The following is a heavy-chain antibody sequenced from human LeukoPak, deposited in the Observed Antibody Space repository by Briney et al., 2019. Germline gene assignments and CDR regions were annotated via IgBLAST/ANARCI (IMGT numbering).Heavy chain of an antibody. Sequence: SETLSLTCAVSGGSISSTSYYWAWIRQPPGKGLEWIGTIYYSGSTYHNPSLKSRVTMSVDTSKNQFSLKLSSVTAADTAVYYCARDHRITIFGAGYYYYYGMDVWGQGTTVTVSS. V-gene: IGHV4-39*02. CDR2: IYYSGST. CDR3: ARDHRITIFGAGYYYYYGMDV. J-gene: IGHJ6*02. CDR1: GGSISSTSYY. D-gene: IGHD3-3*01.